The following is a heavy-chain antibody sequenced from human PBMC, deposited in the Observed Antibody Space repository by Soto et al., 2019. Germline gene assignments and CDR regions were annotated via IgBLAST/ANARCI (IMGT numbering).Heavy chain of an antibody. V-gene: IGHV4-31*03. J-gene: IGHJ5*02. CDR1: GGSISSGGYY. Sequence: QVQLQESGPGLVKPSQTLSLTCTVSGGSISSGGYYWSWIRQHPGKGLEWIGYIYYSGSTYYNPSHKSRVTISVDTSKNQFSLKLSSVTAADTAVYYCATGYSSSWYWFDPLGQGTLVTVSS. CDR2: IYYSGST. D-gene: IGHD6-13*01. CDR3: ATGYSSSWYWFDP.